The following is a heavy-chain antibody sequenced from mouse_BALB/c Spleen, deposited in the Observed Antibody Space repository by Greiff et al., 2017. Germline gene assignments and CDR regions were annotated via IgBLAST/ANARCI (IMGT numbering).Heavy chain of an antibody. CDR1: GFTFSSYA. D-gene: IGHD2-14*01. V-gene: IGHV5-6-5*01. CDR2: ISSGGST. Sequence: EVKLMESGGGLVKPGGSLKLSCAASGFTFSSYAMSWVRQTPEKRLEWVASISSGGSTYYPDSVKGRFTISRDNARNILYLQMSSLRSEDTAMYYCARWAYRYDCFDYWGQGTTLTVSS. J-gene: IGHJ2*01. CDR3: ARWAYRYDCFDY.